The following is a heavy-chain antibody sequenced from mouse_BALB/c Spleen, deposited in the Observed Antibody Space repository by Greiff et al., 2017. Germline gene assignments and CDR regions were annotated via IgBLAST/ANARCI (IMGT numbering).Heavy chain of an antibody. Sequence: VQLKESGGGLVKPGGSLKLSCAASGFTFSSYTMSWVRQTPEKRLEWVATISSGGSYTYYPDSVKGRFTISRDNAKNTLYLQMSSLKSEDTAMYYCTRDGNFAYWGQGTLVTVSA. J-gene: IGHJ3*01. CDR3: TRDGNFAY. CDR2: ISSGGSYT. D-gene: IGHD2-1*01. V-gene: IGHV5-6-4*01. CDR1: GFTFSSYT.